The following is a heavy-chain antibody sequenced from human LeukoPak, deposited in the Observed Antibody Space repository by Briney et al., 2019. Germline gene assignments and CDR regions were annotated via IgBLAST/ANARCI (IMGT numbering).Heavy chain of an antibody. J-gene: IGHJ4*02. CDR3: ATETNGRHYDY. Sequence: PGGSLRLSCTTSGLTFSTSGFNWVRQAPGKGLEWVASVGPTGFDRYHADSIKGRFTISRDNANNFLYLQMDSLRAEDTAVYYCATETNGRHYDYWGQGTLLTVSS. D-gene: IGHD1-14*01. CDR2: VGPTGFDR. CDR1: GLTFSTSG. V-gene: IGHV3-21*06.